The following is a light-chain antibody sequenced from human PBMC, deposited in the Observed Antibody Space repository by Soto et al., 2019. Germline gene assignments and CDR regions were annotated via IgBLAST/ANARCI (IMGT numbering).Light chain of an antibody. CDR2: KAS. Sequence: DIQMTQSPSTLSASVGDRVTITCRASQSISSWLAWYQQKPGKAPKLLIYKASSLESGVPSSFSGSGSETEFTLSISSLQPDDFAAYYCQQYSSYSLTFGQGTKVEIK. J-gene: IGKJ1*01. V-gene: IGKV1-5*03. CDR1: QSISSW. CDR3: QQYSSYSLT.